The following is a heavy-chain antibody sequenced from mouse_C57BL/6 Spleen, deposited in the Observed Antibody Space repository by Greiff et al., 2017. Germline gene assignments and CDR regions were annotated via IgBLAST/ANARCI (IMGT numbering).Heavy chain of an antibody. Sequence: EVQLVEPGGGLVQPKGSLKLSCAASGFSFNTYAMNWVRQAPGQGLEWVARIRSKSNNYATYYADSVKDRFTISREYSESRLYLHMNNGNADDTAMYYCGGSWFAYWGQGTLVTVSA. V-gene: IGHV10-1*01. J-gene: IGHJ3*01. CDR1: GFSFNTYA. CDR3: GGSWFAY. CDR2: IRSKSNNYAT.